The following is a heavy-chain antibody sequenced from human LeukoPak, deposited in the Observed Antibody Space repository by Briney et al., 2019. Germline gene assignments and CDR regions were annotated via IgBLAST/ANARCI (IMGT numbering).Heavy chain of an antibody. Sequence: ASVKISCKASGYTFTGYYMRWVRQAPGQGLEWMGWINPNSGGTNYAQKFQGRVTMTRDTSISTAYMELSRLRSDDTAVYYCARRYDFWSGYPDYWGQGTLVTVSS. D-gene: IGHD3-3*01. V-gene: IGHV1-2*02. J-gene: IGHJ4*02. CDR1: GYTFTGYY. CDR3: ARRYDFWSGYPDY. CDR2: INPNSGGT.